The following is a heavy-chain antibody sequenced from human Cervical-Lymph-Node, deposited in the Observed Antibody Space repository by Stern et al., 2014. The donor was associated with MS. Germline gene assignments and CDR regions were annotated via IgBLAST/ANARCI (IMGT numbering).Heavy chain of an antibody. CDR1: GFTFDSYA. V-gene: IGHV3-30-3*01. J-gene: IGHJ4*02. CDR2: ISYDGDNK. Sequence: VQLVESGGGVVQPGRSLRLSCAASGFTFDSYAMHWVRQTPGKGLEWVAVISYDGDNKYYADSVKGRFTISRDNSKNTPYLLMNSLSPEDTSVYYWGRERFGSSSRLFDYWGQGALVTVTS. D-gene: IGHD6-6*01. CDR3: GRERFGSSSRLFDY.